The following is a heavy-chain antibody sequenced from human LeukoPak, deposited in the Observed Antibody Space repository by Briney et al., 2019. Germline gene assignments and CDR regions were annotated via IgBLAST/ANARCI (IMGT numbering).Heavy chain of an antibody. Sequence: ASVKVSCKASGGTFSSYATSWVRQAPGQGLEWMGGIIPIFGTANYAQKFQGRVTITADESTSTAYMELSSLRSEDTAVYYCARDHVPYYYDSSGYIGKFDYWGQGTLVTVSS. CDR3: ARDHVPYYYDSSGYIGKFDY. J-gene: IGHJ4*02. CDR2: IIPIFGTA. V-gene: IGHV1-69*13. CDR1: GGTFSSYA. D-gene: IGHD3-22*01.